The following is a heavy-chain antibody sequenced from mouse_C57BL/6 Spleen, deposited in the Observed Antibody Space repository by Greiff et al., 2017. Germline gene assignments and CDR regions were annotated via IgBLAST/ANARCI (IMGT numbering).Heavy chain of an antibody. CDR1: GYTFTSYW. J-gene: IGHJ4*01. Sequence: QVQLQQPGAELVKPGASVKLSCKASGYTFTSYWMQWVKQRPGQGLEWIGEIDPSDSYTNYNQKFKGKATLTVDTSSSTAYMQLSSLTSEDSAVYYCARSEFITTVVVVPAMDYWGQGTSVTVSS. D-gene: IGHD1-1*01. V-gene: IGHV1-50*01. CDR2: IDPSDSYT. CDR3: ARSEFITTVVVVPAMDY.